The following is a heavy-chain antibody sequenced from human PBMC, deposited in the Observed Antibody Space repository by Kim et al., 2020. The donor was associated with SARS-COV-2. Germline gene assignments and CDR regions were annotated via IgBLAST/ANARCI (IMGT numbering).Heavy chain of an antibody. Sequence: SVKVSCKASGGTFSSYAISWVRQAPGQGLEWMGGIIPIFGTANYAQKFQGRVTITADESTSTAYMELSSLRSEDTAVYYCARDGAYYDSSGYDSDYYGMDVWGQGTTVTVSS. V-gene: IGHV1-69*13. J-gene: IGHJ6*02. D-gene: IGHD3-22*01. CDR1: GGTFSSYA. CDR2: IIPIFGTA. CDR3: ARDGAYYDSSGYDSDYYGMDV.